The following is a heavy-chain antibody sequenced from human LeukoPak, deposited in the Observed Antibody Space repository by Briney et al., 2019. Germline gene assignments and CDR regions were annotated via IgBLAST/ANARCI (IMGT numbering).Heavy chain of an antibody. CDR2: INPNSGGT. CDR1: GYTFTGYY. V-gene: IGHV1-2*02. D-gene: IGHD2-15*01. CDR3: ARVACSGGSCYPYYFDY. Sequence: ASVKVSCKASGYTFTGYYMHWVRQAPGQGLEWMGWINPNSGGTNYAQKVQGRVTMTRDTSISTAYMELSRLRSDDTAVYYCARVACSGGSCYPYYFDYWGQGTLVTVSS. J-gene: IGHJ4*02.